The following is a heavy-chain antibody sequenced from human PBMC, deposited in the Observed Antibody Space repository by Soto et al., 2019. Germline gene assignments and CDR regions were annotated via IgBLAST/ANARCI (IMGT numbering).Heavy chain of an antibody. CDR2: INWNGGNT. V-gene: IGHV3-20*01. Sequence: GGSLRLSCVASGFTFDDYGMSWVRQAPGKGLEWVSGINWNGGNTGYADSVKGRFTISRDNAKNSLYLQMHSLRAEDTALYHCARERAAVPYYYYMDVWGKGTTVTVSS. CDR1: GFTFDDYG. D-gene: IGHD6-13*01. J-gene: IGHJ6*03. CDR3: ARERAAVPYYYYMDV.